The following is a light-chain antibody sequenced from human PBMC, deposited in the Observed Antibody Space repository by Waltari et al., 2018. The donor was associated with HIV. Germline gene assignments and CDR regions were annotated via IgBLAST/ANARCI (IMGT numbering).Light chain of an antibody. CDR2: RNN. V-gene: IGLV10-54*04. CDR3: SAWDSSVDTWV. J-gene: IGLJ3*02. CDR1: INNVGKEG. Sequence: QAGLIQPPSVSKDLGQTATLTCSGKINNVGKEGAVWLQQFQGHPPSLRVHRNNTRTSEVSQRISASRSGITASLTISGLQPEDEAHYYCSAWDSSVDTWVFGGGTKLTV.